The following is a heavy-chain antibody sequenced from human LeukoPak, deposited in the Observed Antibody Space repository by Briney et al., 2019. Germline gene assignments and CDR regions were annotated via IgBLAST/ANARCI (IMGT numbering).Heavy chain of an antibody. Sequence: SETLSLTCTVSGGSVGSSNYYWGWIRQPPGKGLEWIGTIYYGGSADYNPSLRSRVTLSVDTSENQFSLKLSSVTAADTAVYYCARADGDLRFPFDYWGQGTLVTVSS. D-gene: IGHD5-12*01. V-gene: IGHV4-39*07. CDR1: GGSVGSSNYY. CDR3: ARADGDLRFPFDY. J-gene: IGHJ4*02. CDR2: IYYGGSA.